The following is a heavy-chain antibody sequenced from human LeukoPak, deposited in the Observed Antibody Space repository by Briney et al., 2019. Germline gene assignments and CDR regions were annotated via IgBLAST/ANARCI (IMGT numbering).Heavy chain of an antibody. CDR3: AKDHSRRPAATKCGMDV. V-gene: IGHV3-23*01. CDR2: ISGSGGST. Sequence: GGSLRLSCAASGFTFSSYSMNWVRQAPGKGLEWVSAISGSGGSTYYAGSVKGRFTISRDNSKNTLYLQMNSLRAEDTAVYYCAKDHSRRPAATKCGMDVWGQGTTVTVSS. CDR1: GFTFSSYS. J-gene: IGHJ6*02. D-gene: IGHD2-2*01.